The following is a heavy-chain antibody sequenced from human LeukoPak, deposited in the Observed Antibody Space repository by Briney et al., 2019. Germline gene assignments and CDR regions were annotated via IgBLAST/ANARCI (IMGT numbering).Heavy chain of an antibody. CDR3: ARARWEPSIAGIMYYFDY. CDR2: IYYSGST. CDR1: GGSISSYY. J-gene: IGHJ4*02. Sequence: SETLSLTCTVSGGSISSYYWSWIRQPPGKGLEWIGYIYYSGSTNYNPSLKSRVSISVDTSKNQFSLKLSSVTAADTAVYYCARARWEPSIAGIMYYFDYWGQGTLVTVSS. D-gene: IGHD6-6*01. V-gene: IGHV4-59*01.